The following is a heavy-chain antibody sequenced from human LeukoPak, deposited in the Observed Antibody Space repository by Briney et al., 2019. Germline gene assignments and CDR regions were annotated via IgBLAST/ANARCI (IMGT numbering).Heavy chain of an antibody. V-gene: IGHV4-61*01. J-gene: IGHJ4*02. D-gene: IGHD1-26*01. CDR2: IHYSGST. Sequence: PSETLSLTCTVSGGSVSSGSYYWNWIRQPPGKGLEWIGYIHYSGSTNYNPSLKSRVTISVDTSKNQFSLKLSSVTAADTAVYYCARDRVRGSSNPYFDYWGQGTLVTVSS. CDR3: ARDRVRGSSNPYFDY. CDR1: GGSVSSGSYY.